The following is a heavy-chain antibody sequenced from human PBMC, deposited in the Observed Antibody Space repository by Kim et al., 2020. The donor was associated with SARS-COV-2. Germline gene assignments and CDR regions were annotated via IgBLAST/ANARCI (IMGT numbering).Heavy chain of an antibody. J-gene: IGHJ6*02. V-gene: IGHV3-21*01. Sequence: GGSLRLSCAASGFTFSSYSMNWVRQAPGKGLEWVSSISSSSSYIYYADSVKGRFTISRDNAKNSLYLQMNSLRAEDTAVYYCARDPKKHYGMDVWGQGTTVTVSS. CDR2: ISSSSSYI. CDR3: ARDPKKHYGMDV. CDR1: GFTFSSYS.